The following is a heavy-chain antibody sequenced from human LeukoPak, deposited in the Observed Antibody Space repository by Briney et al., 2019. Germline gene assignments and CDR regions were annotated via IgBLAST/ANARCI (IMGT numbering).Heavy chain of an antibody. D-gene: IGHD6-13*01. CDR1: GASVSGGNSY. V-gene: IGHV4-61*01. Sequence: SEILSLTCTASGASVSGGNSYWTWIRQPPGKGLEWIGNIHNSGSTKYNPSLESRVTISLDTSKNQFSLRLSSVTAADTAVYYCARDYHGSNWYYFDYWGQGSLVAVSS. CDR2: IHNSGST. J-gene: IGHJ4*02. CDR3: ARDYHGSNWYYFDY.